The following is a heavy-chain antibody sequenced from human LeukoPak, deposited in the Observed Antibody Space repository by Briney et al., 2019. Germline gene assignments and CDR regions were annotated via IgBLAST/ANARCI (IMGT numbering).Heavy chain of an antibody. V-gene: IGHV3-7*01. Sequence: GGSLRLSCAASGFTFSNYAMSWVRQAPGKGLEWVANIKQDGSEKYYVDSVKGRFTISRDNAKNSLYLQMNSLGVEDTAVYYCVRDSGFCGGDCYAFDIWGQGTMITVSS. D-gene: IGHD2-21*01. CDR3: VRDSGFCGGDCYAFDI. CDR2: IKQDGSEK. CDR1: GFTFSNYA. J-gene: IGHJ3*02.